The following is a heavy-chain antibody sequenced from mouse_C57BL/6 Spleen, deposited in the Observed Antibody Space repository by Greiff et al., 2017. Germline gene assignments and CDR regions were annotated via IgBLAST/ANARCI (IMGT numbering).Heavy chain of an antibody. Sequence: EVQLQQSGAELVRPGASVKLSCTASGFNIKDDYMHWVKQRPEQGLEWIGWIDPENGDTEYASKFQGKATITADTSSNTAYLQLSSLTSEDTAVYYCTTWGDYHCWGPGTTLTVSS. CDR3: TTWGDYHC. CDR2: IDPENGDT. V-gene: IGHV14-4*01. J-gene: IGHJ2*01. D-gene: IGHD2-13*01. CDR1: GFNIKDDY.